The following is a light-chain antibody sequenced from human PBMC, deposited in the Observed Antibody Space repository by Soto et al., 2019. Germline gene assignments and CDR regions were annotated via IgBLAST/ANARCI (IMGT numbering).Light chain of an antibody. CDR2: DAS. Sequence: DIQMTQSPSTLSASVGDRVTITYRASQSISSWLAWYQQKPGKAPKLLIYDASSLESGVPSRFSGSGSGTEFTLTISSLQPDDFATYYCQQYNSYPLVTFGQGTRLEIK. CDR3: QQYNSYPLVT. CDR1: QSISSW. V-gene: IGKV1-5*01. J-gene: IGKJ5*01.